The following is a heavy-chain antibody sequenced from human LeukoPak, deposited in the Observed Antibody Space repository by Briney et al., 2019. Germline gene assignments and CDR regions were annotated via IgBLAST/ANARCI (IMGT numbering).Heavy chain of an antibody. CDR1: GGSISSYY. CDR3: ARDVPAAMAEYYFDY. Sequence: PSETLSLTCSVSGGSISSYYGTWIRQPPGKGLEWIGYIFYSGSTNYNPSLKSRVTISVDTSKNQFSLKLSSVTAADTAVYYCARDVPAAMAEYYFDYWGQGTLVTVSS. J-gene: IGHJ4*02. CDR2: IFYSGST. V-gene: IGHV4-59*01. D-gene: IGHD2-2*01.